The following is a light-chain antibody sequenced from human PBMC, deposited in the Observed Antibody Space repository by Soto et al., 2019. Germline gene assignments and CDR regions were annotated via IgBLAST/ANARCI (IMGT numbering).Light chain of an antibody. Sequence: EIVFTQSPGTLSLSPGERATLSCRASQSVSSSYLAWYQQTPGQAPRLRIYGASNRATGIPDRFSGSGSGTDFTLTISRLEPEDSAVYYCQQYGSSGTFGQGTKVDIK. V-gene: IGKV3-20*01. CDR3: QQYGSSGT. CDR2: GAS. CDR1: QSVSSSY. J-gene: IGKJ1*01.